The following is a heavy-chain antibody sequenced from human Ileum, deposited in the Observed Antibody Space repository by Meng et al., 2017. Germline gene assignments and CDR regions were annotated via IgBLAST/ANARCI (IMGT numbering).Heavy chain of an antibody. Sequence: GESLKISCAASGFTFNNHGMHWVRQSPGKGLEWVAIIWNDGGNKVYRDSVKGRFAISRDNSKNTVYLEMNSLRAEDTAVYYCARAYQGSGGYIIDSWGQGTPVTVSS. D-gene: IGHD1-26*01. CDR3: ARAYQGSGGYIIDS. CDR2: IWNDGGNK. V-gene: IGHV3-33*01. J-gene: IGHJ4*02. CDR1: GFTFNNHG.